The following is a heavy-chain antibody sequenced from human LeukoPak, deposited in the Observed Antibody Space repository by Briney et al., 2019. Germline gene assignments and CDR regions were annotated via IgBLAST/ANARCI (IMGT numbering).Heavy chain of an antibody. CDR1: GFTLSSYW. D-gene: IGHD1-14*01. CDR2: IKQDGSEK. Sequence: GGSLRLSCAASGFTLSSYWMSWVRQAPGKGREWVANIKQDGSEKYYVDSVKGRFTISRDNAKNSLYLQVNSLRAEDTAVYYCARNQRRLDYWGQGTLVTVSS. CDR3: ARNQRRLDY. J-gene: IGHJ4*02. V-gene: IGHV3-7*01.